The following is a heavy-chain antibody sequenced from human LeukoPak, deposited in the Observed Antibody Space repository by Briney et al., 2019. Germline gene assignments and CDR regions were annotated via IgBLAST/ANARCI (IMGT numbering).Heavy chain of an antibody. J-gene: IGHJ4*02. CDR3: ARGRSGDIVVVVAATPYFDY. CDR1: GGSFSGYY. CDR2: INHSGST. D-gene: IGHD2-15*01. Sequence: SETLSLTCAVYGGSFSGYYWSWIRQPPGKGLEWIGEINHSGSTNYNPSLKSRVTISVDTSKNQFSLKLSSVTAADTAVYYCARGRSGDIVVVVAATPYFDYWGQGTLVTVSS. V-gene: IGHV4-34*01.